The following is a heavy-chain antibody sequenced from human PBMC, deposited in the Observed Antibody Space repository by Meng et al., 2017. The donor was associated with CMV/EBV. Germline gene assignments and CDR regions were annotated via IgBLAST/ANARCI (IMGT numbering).Heavy chain of an antibody. CDR2: ISSNGGST. Sequence: GGSLRLSCAASGFTFSSYAMHWVRQAPGKGLEYVSAISSNGGSTYYADSVKGRFTISRDNSRNTPYLQMGSLRAEDMAVYYCARVTGAGDYYFDYWGQGTLVTVSS. J-gene: IGHJ4*02. CDR1: GFTFSSYA. CDR3: ARVTGAGDYYFDY. D-gene: IGHD4-17*01. V-gene: IGHV3-64*02.